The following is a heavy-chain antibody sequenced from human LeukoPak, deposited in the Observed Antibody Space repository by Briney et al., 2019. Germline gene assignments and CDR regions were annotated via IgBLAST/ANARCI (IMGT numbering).Heavy chain of an antibody. D-gene: IGHD6-13*01. CDR3: ARVRPYSSSWYDGYDFDY. V-gene: IGHV1-2*02. CDR1: GYTFTGYY. J-gene: IGHJ4*02. Sequence: ASVKVSCKASGYTFTGYYMHWVRQAPGQGLEWMGWINPNSGSTNYAQKFQGRVTMTRDTSISTAYMELSRLRSDDTAVYYCARVRPYSSSWYDGYDFDYWGQGTLVIVSS. CDR2: INPNSGST.